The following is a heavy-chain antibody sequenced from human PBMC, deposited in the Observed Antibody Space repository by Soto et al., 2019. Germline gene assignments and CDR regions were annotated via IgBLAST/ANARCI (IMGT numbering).Heavy chain of an antibody. CDR2: INHSGST. V-gene: IGHV4-34*01. CDR3: VLRSGYPRLNWFDP. J-gene: IGHJ5*02. CDR1: GGSFSGYY. Sequence: SETLSLTCAVYGGSFSGYYWSWIRQPPGKGLEWIGEINHSGSTNYNPSLKSRVTISVDTSKNQFSLKLSSVTAADTAVYYCVLRSGYPRLNWFDPWGQGTLVTVSS. D-gene: IGHD3-3*01.